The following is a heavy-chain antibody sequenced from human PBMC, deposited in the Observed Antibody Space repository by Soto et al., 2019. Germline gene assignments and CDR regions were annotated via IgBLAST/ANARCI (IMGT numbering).Heavy chain of an antibody. CDR2: INPNSGGT. J-gene: IGHJ4*02. CDR1: GYTFTGYY. V-gene: IGHV1-2*04. CDR3: ARHSSGWSEMPYFFDY. Sequence: ASVKVSCKASGYTFTGYYMHWVRQAPGQGLEWMGWINPNSGGTNYAQKFQGWVTMTRDTSISTAYMELSRLRSDDTAVYYCARHSSGWSEMPYFFDYWGQGSLVIVSS. D-gene: IGHD6-19*01.